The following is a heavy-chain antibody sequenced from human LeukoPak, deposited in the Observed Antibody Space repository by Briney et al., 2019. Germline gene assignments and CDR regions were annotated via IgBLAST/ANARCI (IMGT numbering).Heavy chain of an antibody. V-gene: IGHV3-48*03. J-gene: IGHJ6*03. CDR1: GFTFSSYE. Sequence: GGSLRLSCAASGFTFSSYEMNWVRQAPGKGLEGVSYISSSDSTIYYADSVKGRFTISRDNSKNTLYLQMNSLRAEDTAVYYCARTNYDSSGYYYYYYYYMDVWGKGTTVTISS. CDR2: ISSSDSTI. CDR3: ARTNYDSSGYYYYYYYYMDV. D-gene: IGHD3-22*01.